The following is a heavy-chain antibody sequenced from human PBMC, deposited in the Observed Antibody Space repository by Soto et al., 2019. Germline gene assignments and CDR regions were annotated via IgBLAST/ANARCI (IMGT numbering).Heavy chain of an antibody. CDR2: IYYSGST. CDR3: ARHCCRGRPHKTSGLFSTDVDI. D-gene: IGHD2-21*01. V-gene: IGHV4-39*01. J-gene: IGHJ3*02. CDR1: GGSISSSSYY. Sequence: SETLSLTCTVSGGSISSSSYYWGWIRQPPGKGLEWIGSIYYSGSTYYNPSLKSRVTISVDTSKNQFSLKLSSVTAADTAVYYCARHCCRGRPHKTSGLFSTDVDIWGQGTMVTVSS.